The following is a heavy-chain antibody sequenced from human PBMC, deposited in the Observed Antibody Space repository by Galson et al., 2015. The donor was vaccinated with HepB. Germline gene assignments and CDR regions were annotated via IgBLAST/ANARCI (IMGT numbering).Heavy chain of an antibody. CDR2: ISGSGGST. J-gene: IGHJ6*03. Sequence: SLRLSCAASGFTFSSYAMSWVRQAPGKGLEWASAISGSGGSTYYADSVKGRFTISRDNSKNTLYLQMNSLRAEDTAVYYCAKDPGRGTYYYYYYMDVWGKGTTVTVSS. CDR3: AKDPGRGTYYYYYYMDV. V-gene: IGHV3-23*01. D-gene: IGHD1/OR15-1a*01. CDR1: GFTFSSYA.